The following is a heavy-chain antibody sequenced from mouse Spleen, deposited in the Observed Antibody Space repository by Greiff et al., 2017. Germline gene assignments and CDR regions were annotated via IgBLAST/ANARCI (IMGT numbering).Heavy chain of an antibody. CDR1: GYTFTSYW. CDR3: ARDGSSLFAY. D-gene: IGHD1-1*01. V-gene: IGHV1-52*01. J-gene: IGHJ3*01. Sequence: QVQLQQPGAELVRPGSSVKLSCKASGYTFTSYWMHWVKQRPIQGLEWIGNIDPSDSETHSNQKFKDKATLTVDKSSSTAYMQLSSLTSEDSAVYYCARDGSSLFAYWGQGTLVTVSA. CDR2: IDPSDSET.